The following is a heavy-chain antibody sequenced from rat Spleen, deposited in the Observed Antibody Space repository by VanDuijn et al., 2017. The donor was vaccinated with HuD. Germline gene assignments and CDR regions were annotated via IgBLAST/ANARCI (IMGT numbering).Heavy chain of an antibody. CDR2: ISYDGSKT. Sequence: EVQLVESGGGLVQPGRSLKLSCAASGFIFSDFYMAWVRQAPTKGLEWVATISYDGSKTYYRDSVKGRFTISRDDTKSTLYLQMNSLRSEDTATYYCTTENYWFAYWGQGTLVTVSS. CDR1: GFIFSDFY. J-gene: IGHJ3*01. D-gene: IGHD1-10*01. CDR3: TTENYWFAY. V-gene: IGHV5-20*01.